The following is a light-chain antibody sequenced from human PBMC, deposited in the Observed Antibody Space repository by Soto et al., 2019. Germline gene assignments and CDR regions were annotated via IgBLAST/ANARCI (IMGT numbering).Light chain of an antibody. Sequence: DVAMTQSPLSLSVTLGQPASISCTSSLSLVNSDGNSNLNWFHQRPGQSPRLLLYKVSNRDSGVPDICSGSGSGTYFALKISMEADEDGVVYYFMQVRPCPSFGQGTRVEIK. CDR1: LSLVNSDGNSN. J-gene: IGKJ2*03. V-gene: IGKV2-30*01. CDR2: KVS. CDR3: MQVRPCPS.